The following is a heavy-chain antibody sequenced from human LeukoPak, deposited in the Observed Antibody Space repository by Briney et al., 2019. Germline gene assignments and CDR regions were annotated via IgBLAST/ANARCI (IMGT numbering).Heavy chain of an antibody. J-gene: IGHJ4*02. CDR2: INPKSGGA. Sequence: ASVKVSCKASGFTFNAYNIHWVRQAPGQGLEWMGWINPKSGGANYAQKFQGRVTMTWDTSISTAYMELSRLRSDDTAVYYCAREYILTTYYGDYWGQGTLVTVSS. CDR3: AREYILTTYYGDY. CDR1: GFTFNAYN. D-gene: IGHD3-9*01. V-gene: IGHV1-2*02.